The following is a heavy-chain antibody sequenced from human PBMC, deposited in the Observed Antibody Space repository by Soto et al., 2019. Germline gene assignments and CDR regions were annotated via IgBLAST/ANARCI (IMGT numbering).Heavy chain of an antibody. CDR2: IWYDGSNK. J-gene: IGHJ4*02. CDR3: ARDFSIAAPPRGYFDY. Sequence: PGGALRLSCAASGFSFSSYGMHWVRQAPGKGLEWVAVIWYDGSNKYYADSVKGRFTISRDNHKNTLYLQMNSLRAEDTAVYYCARDFSIAAPPRGYFDYWGQGTLVTVSS. D-gene: IGHD6-6*01. V-gene: IGHV3-33*01. CDR1: GFSFSSYG.